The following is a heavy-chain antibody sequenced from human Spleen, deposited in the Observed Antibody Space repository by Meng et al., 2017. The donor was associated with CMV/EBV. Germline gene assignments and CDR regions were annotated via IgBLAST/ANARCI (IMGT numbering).Heavy chain of an antibody. CDR3: ATDPSPWRELGY. J-gene: IGHJ4*02. Sequence: GGSLRLSCAASGFTFSSYWMSWVRQAPGKGLEWVANIKQDGSEKYYVDSVKGRFTISRDNSKNTLYLQMNSLRAEDTAVYYCATDPSPWRELGYWGQGTLVTVSS. CDR2: IKQDGSEK. D-gene: IGHD7-27*01. CDR1: GFTFSSYW. V-gene: IGHV3-7*03.